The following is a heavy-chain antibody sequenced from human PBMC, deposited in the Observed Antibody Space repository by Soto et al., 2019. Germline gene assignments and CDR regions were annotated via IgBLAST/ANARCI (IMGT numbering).Heavy chain of an antibody. V-gene: IGHV3-33*01. CDR2: IWHAGSNK. CDR3: ARAGRGYGGPRGLGYYGMDV. D-gene: IGHD5-12*01. J-gene: IGHJ6*01. Sequence: SLRLSSVAAGVTQRSYVMPSARQAPGKALAWLAAIWHAGSNKYYADSVKGRFTISTDNSKHPLYLQMNSLRAEDTAVYYCARAGRGYGGPRGLGYYGMDVWGQGTTVTVSS. CDR1: GVTQRSYV.